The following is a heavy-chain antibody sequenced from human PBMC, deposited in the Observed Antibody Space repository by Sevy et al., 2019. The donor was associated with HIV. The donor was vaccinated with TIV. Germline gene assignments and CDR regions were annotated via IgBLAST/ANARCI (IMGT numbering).Heavy chain of an antibody. CDR1: GGSISSSSYY. Sequence: SETLSLTCTVSGGSISSSSYYWGWIRQPPGKGLEWIGSIYYSGSTYYNPSLKSRVTISVDTSKNQFSLKLSSVTAADTAMYYCARLRIGGNPYFDYWGQGTLVTVSS. J-gene: IGHJ4*02. CDR3: ARLRIGGNPYFDY. V-gene: IGHV4-39*01. CDR2: IYYSGST. D-gene: IGHD2-15*01.